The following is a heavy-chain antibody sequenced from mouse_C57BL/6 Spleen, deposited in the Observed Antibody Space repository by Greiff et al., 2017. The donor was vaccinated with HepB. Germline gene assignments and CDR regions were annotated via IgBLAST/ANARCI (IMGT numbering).Heavy chain of an antibody. CDR1: GYTFTSYT. Sequence: VQLQQSGAELARPGASVKMSCKASGYTFTSYTMHWVKQRPGQGLEWIGYINPSSGYTKYNQKFKDKATLTADKSSSTAYMQLSSLTSEDSAVYYSAREDYYGSSPHFDYWGQGTTLTVSS. CDR3: AREDYYGSSPHFDY. J-gene: IGHJ2*01. V-gene: IGHV1-4*01. D-gene: IGHD1-1*01. CDR2: INPSSGYT.